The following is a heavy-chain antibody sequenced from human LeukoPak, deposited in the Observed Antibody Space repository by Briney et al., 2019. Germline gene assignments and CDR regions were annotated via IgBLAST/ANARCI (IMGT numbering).Heavy chain of an antibody. Sequence: GGSLRLSCAASGFTFSSYGIDWVRQAPGKGLEWVAGIWYDGSSKYYADSMKGRFTISRDNSKNTLYLQMNSLRAEDTAVYYCARGQSVGWELGVCDYWGQGTLVTVAS. V-gene: IGHV3-33*01. CDR1: GFTFSSYG. CDR2: IWYDGSSK. D-gene: IGHD4-23*01. J-gene: IGHJ4*02. CDR3: ARGQSVGWELGVCDY.